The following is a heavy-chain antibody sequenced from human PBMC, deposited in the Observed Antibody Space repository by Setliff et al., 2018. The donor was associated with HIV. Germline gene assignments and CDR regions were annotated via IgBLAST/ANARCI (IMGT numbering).Heavy chain of an antibody. CDR3: ARGGQSPYYYGSGSPHDPFDI. D-gene: IGHD3-10*01. CDR1: GYTFNNYG. Sequence: ASVKVSCKTSGYTFNNYGINWVRQAPGQGLEWMGCISAHNGKTNYAQTFQGRVTMTSDTSTTTAYMELRTLRSDDAAVYYCARGGQSPYYYGSGSPHDPFDIWGQGTMVTVS. J-gene: IGHJ3*02. V-gene: IGHV1-18*01. CDR2: ISAHNGKT.